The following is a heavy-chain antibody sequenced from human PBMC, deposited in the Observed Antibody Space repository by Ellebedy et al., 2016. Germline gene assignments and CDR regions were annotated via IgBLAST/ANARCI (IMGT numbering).Heavy chain of an antibody. Sequence: GESLKISXKGSGYSFTSYWIGWVRQMPGKGLEWMGIIYPGDSDTRYSPSFQGQVTISADKSISTAYLQWSSLKASDTAMYYCATLGYCSGGSCHPGYYYGMDVWGQGTTVTVSS. CDR2: IYPGDSDT. CDR1: GYSFTSYW. J-gene: IGHJ6*02. V-gene: IGHV5-51*01. CDR3: ATLGYCSGGSCHPGYYYGMDV. D-gene: IGHD2-15*01.